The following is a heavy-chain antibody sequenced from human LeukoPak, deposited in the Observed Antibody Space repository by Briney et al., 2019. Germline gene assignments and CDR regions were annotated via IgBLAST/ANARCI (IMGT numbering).Heavy chain of an antibody. V-gene: IGHV3-21*04. CDR2: ISSSSSYI. J-gene: IGHJ4*02. CDR3: AKDQSRGYSYGYCDY. D-gene: IGHD5-18*01. Sequence: GGSLRLSCAASGFTFSSYSMNWVRQAPGKGLEWVSSISSSSSYIYYADSVKGRFTISRDNSKNTLYLQMNSLRAEDTAVYYCAKDQSRGYSYGYCDYWGQGTLVTVSS. CDR1: GFTFSSYS.